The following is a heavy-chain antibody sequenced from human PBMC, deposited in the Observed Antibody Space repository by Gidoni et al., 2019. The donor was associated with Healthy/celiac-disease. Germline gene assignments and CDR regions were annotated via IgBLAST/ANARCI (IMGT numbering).Heavy chain of an antibody. CDR2: ISSSSSYI. CDR3: AHLQGGFWGGGSRDY. Sequence: EVQLVESGGGLVKPGGSLRLSCAASGFTFSSYSMNWVRQAPGKGLEWVSSISSSSSYIYYADSVKGRFTISRDNAKNSLYLQMNSLRAEDTAVYYCAHLQGGFWGGGSRDYWGQGTLVTVSS. V-gene: IGHV3-21*01. J-gene: IGHJ4*02. CDR1: GFTFSSYS. D-gene: IGHD3-16*01.